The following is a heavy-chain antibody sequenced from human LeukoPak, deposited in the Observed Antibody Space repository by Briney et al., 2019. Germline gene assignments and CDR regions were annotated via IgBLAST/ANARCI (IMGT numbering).Heavy chain of an antibody. V-gene: IGHV3-23*01. J-gene: IGHJ6*03. Sequence: GGSLRLSCAASEFTFSNYGMSWVRQAPGKGLEWVSAISGSGDYTYYADSVKGRFTISRDNSKNTLHLQMNSLRAEDAAVYYCAKGRIAVAGTSYYYYMDVWGKGTTVTVSS. CDR3: AKGRIAVAGTSYYYYMDV. CDR1: EFTFSNYG. CDR2: ISGSGDYT. D-gene: IGHD6-19*01.